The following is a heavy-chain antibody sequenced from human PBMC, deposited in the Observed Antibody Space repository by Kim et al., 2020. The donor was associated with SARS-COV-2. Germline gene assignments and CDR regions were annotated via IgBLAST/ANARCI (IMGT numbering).Heavy chain of an antibody. Sequence: NPSLRGRVTMSVDTSKNQFSLKLSSVTAADTAVYYCARASSSWLGNWFDPWGQGTLVTVSS. CDR3: ARASSSWLGNWFDP. D-gene: IGHD6-13*01. V-gene: IGHV4-4*07. J-gene: IGHJ5*02.